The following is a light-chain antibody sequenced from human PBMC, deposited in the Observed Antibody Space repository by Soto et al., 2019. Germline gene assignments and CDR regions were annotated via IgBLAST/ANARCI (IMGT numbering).Light chain of an antibody. Sequence: DVQLTQAPSTLSASVGDRVTITCRASQSIGNWLAWYQQKPGKAPNLLIYDASTLENGVPSRFSGSASGTDFTLTISSLQTYDFETYYCQQYNSYSPRKFGQGTKVDIK. V-gene: IGKV1-5*01. J-gene: IGKJ1*01. CDR3: QQYNSYSPRK. CDR2: DAS. CDR1: QSIGNW.